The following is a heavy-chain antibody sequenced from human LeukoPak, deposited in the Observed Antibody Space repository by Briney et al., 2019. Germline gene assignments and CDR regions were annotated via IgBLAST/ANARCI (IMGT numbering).Heavy chain of an antibody. CDR3: ARASYYDFWSGYYSSTPSVDY. J-gene: IGHJ4*02. V-gene: IGHV1-18*01. D-gene: IGHD3-3*01. CDR1: GYTFTSYG. Sequence: ASVKVSCKASGYTFTSYGISWVRQAPGQGLEWMGWISAYNGNTNYAQKLQGRVTMTTDTSTSTAYMELRGLRSDDTAVYYCARASYYDFWSGYYSSTPSVDYWGQGTLVTVSS. CDR2: ISAYNGNT.